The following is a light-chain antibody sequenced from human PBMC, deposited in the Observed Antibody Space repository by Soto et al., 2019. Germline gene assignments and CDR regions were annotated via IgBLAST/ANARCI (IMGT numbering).Light chain of an antibody. CDR3: SSYVGTNSYV. V-gene: IGLV2-8*01. CDR1: SSDVGCYNY. Sequence: QSALTQPPSASGSPGQSVTISCTGTSSDVGCYNYVSWYQQHPGKAPKLIIYEVYKRPSGVPDRFSGSKSGNTAALTVSGLQAEDEADYYCSSYVGTNSYVFGTVTKLTVL. J-gene: IGLJ1*01. CDR2: EVY.